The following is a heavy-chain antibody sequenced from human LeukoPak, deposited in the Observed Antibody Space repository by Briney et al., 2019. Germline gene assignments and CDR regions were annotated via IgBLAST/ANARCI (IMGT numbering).Heavy chain of an antibody. CDR3: ARVGYGEYFDY. D-gene: IGHD2-15*01. Sequence: SETLSLTCTVSGGSISSYYWSWIRQPPGKGLEWIGYIYHSGSTNYNPSLKSRVTISVDTSKNQFSLKLSSVTAADTAVYYCARVGYGEYFDYWGQGTLVTVSS. J-gene: IGHJ4*02. V-gene: IGHV4-59*01. CDR1: GGSISSYY. CDR2: IYHSGST.